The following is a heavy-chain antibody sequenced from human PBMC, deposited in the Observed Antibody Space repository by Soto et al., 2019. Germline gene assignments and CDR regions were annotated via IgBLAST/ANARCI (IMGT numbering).Heavy chain of an antibody. CDR1: GFTFSSYA. J-gene: IGHJ4*02. D-gene: IGHD6-19*01. Sequence: QVQLVESGGGVVQPGRSLRLSCAASGFTFSSYAMHWVRQAPGKGLEWVAVISYDGSNKYYADSVKGRFTISRDNSKNTLYRPMNSLRAEDTAVYYCARGIAVAGPMLDYWGEVTLVTVSS. CDR2: ISYDGSNK. CDR3: ARGIAVAGPMLDY. V-gene: IGHV3-30-3*01.